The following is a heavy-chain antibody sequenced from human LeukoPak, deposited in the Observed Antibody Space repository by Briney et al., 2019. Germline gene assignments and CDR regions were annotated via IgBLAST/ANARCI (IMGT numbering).Heavy chain of an antibody. Sequence: GGSLRLSCAASGFTFSSYGMHWVRQAPGKGLEWVVVISYDGSNKYYADSVKGRFTISRDNSKNTLYLQMNSLRAEDTAVYYCAKGRTSFWSGYYASFDCWGQGTLVTVSS. CDR3: AKGRTSFWSGYYASFDC. J-gene: IGHJ4*02. CDR1: GFTFSSYG. V-gene: IGHV3-30*18. D-gene: IGHD3-3*01. CDR2: ISYDGSNK.